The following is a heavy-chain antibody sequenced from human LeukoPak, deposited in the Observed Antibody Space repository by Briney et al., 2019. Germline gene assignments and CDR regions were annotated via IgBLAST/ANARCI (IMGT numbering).Heavy chain of an antibody. D-gene: IGHD1-1*01. CDR2: ISHSGST. CDR3: ARGVDKSATFYYYYYIDV. CDR1: GGSFHACYYY. Sequence: SETLSLTCAVYGGSFHACYYYWSWIRQPPGKGLEWIGEISHSGSTDYNPSLKSRVSISVDTSKNQFSLRLSSVTAADTAVYYCARGVDKSATFYYYYYIDVWGKGTTVTVSS. V-gene: IGHV4-34*01. J-gene: IGHJ6*03.